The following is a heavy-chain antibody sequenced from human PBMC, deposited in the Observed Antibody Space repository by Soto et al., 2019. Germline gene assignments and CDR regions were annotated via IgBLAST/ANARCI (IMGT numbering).Heavy chain of an antibody. V-gene: IGHV3-33*01. D-gene: IGHD3-10*01. CDR2: IWYDGSNK. CDR3: ARVLTMVRGVIFAPRPYFDY. Sequence: PGGSLRLSCAASGFTFSSYGMHWVRQAPGKGLEWVAVIWYDGSNKYYADSVKGRFTISRDNSKNTLYLQMNSLRAEDTAVYYCARVLTMVRGVIFAPRPYFDYWGQGTLVTVSS. CDR1: GFTFSSYG. J-gene: IGHJ4*02.